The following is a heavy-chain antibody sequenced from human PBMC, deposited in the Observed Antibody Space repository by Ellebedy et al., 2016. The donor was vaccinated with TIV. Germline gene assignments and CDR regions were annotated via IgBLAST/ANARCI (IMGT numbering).Heavy chain of an antibody. Sequence: GGSLRLXXAASGFSFRTYAMHWVRQAPGMGPEWVAGLSYDGSTKYYVDSVQGRFTISRDNSKSTLWMQMNSLRAEDTAVYYCAKDWVHSNDPFYLFDYWGQGTLVTVSS. D-gene: IGHD4-11*01. V-gene: IGHV3-30*18. CDR2: LSYDGSTK. J-gene: IGHJ4*02. CDR1: GFSFRTYA. CDR3: AKDWVHSNDPFYLFDY.